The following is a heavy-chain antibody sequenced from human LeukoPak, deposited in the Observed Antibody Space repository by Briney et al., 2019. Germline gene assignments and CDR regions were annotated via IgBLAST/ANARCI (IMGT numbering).Heavy chain of an antibody. D-gene: IGHD6-13*01. J-gene: IGHJ4*02. CDR1: GFTFDDYF. V-gene: IGHV3-11*01. CDR2: ITNSGYTM. Sequence: GGSLRLSCAAAGFTFDDYFMGWVRQAPGKGLEWVSYITNSGYTMYYADSVRGRFTISKDNAKNSLYLHMSGLRAEDTAVYYCARSRARIAAAVYYFDHWGQGTPVTVS. CDR3: ARSRARIAAAVYYFDH.